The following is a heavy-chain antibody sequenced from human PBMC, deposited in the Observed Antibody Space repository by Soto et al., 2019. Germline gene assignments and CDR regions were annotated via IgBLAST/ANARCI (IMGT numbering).Heavy chain of an antibody. Sequence: SGGSLRLSCAASGFTFDNYEMNWVRQAPGKGLEWVSYISSSGSTVYYADSVKGRFTISRDNAKNSLYVQMNSLRAEDTAVYYCAKEATSINNFDYWGRGTLVTVSS. CDR2: ISSSGSTV. D-gene: IGHD1-26*01. J-gene: IGHJ4*02. CDR1: GFTFDNYE. CDR3: AKEATSINNFDY. V-gene: IGHV3-48*03.